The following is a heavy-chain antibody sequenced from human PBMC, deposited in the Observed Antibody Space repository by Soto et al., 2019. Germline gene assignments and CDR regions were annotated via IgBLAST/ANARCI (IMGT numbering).Heavy chain of an antibody. Sequence: PSETLSLTCTVSDDSITSGAYYWGLIRQPPGKGLEWIGTIQYRGSTYYNPSLKSRVTMSLDTSKNQYSLRLSSVTAADTAVYYCARGFWIFGVVTTSGGSWFDPWGQGTLVTVSS. J-gene: IGHJ5*02. CDR1: DDSITSGAYY. V-gene: IGHV4-39*01. D-gene: IGHD3-3*01. CDR2: IQYRGST. CDR3: ARGFWIFGVVTTSGGSWFDP.